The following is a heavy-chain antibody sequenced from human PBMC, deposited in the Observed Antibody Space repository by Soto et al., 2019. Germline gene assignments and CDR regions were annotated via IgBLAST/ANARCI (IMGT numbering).Heavy chain of an antibody. Sequence: PGGSLRLSCAASGFTFSNYAMHWVRQAPGEGLEWVAVISYDGSNKYYADFVKGRFTISRDSSKNTLFLQMNSLRAEDTAVYYCAREGSGDSGGSCYSYWGQGSLVTVSS. D-gene: IGHD2-15*01. V-gene: IGHV3-30-3*01. CDR1: GFTFSNYA. J-gene: IGHJ4*02. CDR2: ISYDGSNK. CDR3: AREGSGDSGGSCYSY.